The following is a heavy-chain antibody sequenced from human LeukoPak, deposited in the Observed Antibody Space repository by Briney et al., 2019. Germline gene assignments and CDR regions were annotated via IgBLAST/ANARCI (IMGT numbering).Heavy chain of an antibody. D-gene: IGHD3-10*01. CDR1: GGSISSSSYY. CDR2: IYYSGST. Sequence: SETLSLTCTVSGGSISSSSYYWGWIRQPPGKGLEWIGSIYYSGSTYYNPSLKSRVTISVDTSKNQFSLKLSSVTAADTAVYYCARLHYGSGSSLLFDYWGQRTLVTVSS. CDR3: ARLHYGSGSSLLFDY. J-gene: IGHJ4*02. V-gene: IGHV4-39*01.